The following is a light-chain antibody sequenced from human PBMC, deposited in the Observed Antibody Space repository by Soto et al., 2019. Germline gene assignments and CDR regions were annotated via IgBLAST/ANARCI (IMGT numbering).Light chain of an antibody. J-gene: IGKJ1*01. Sequence: EVVMTQSPATLSVTPEERATLSSRASETVATNLAWYQQKPGQAPRHLISDASTRAAGISDRFRGSGTGTEFTLTISSLRSEDSAIYYCQQYFEWPPMTFGQGTKVDIK. V-gene: IGKV3-15*01. CDR2: DAS. CDR3: QQYFEWPPMT. CDR1: ETVATN.